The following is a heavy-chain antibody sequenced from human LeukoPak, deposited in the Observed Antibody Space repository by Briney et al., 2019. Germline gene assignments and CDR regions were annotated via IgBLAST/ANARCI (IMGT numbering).Heavy chain of an antibody. Sequence: GGSLRLSCAASGFTFSNHWMSWVRQAPGKGLEWVSVSYSGGSSYYADSVKGRLTISRDNSKNTLYLQMNTLRAEDTAVYFCAREEHYRRYFALWGRGTLVTVSS. CDR2: SYSGGSS. CDR3: AREEHYRRYFAL. CDR1: GFTFSNHW. D-gene: IGHD3-16*02. J-gene: IGHJ2*01. V-gene: IGHV3-53*01.